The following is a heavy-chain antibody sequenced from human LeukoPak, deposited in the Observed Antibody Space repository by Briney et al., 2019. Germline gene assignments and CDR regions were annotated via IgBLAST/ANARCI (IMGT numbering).Heavy chain of an antibody. J-gene: IGHJ6*02. CDR2: IIPISGTA. V-gene: IGHV1-69*13. CDR1: GGTFSSYS. CDR3: ATSRYCDTTIYDRLYGMDV. D-gene: IGHD2/OR15-2a*01. Sequence: ASVKVSCKASGGTFSSYSISWVRQAPGQGLEWMGGIIPISGTANYAQKFQGRVRITADESTSTAYMELSSLRSDDTAVYSCATSRYCDTTIYDRLYGMDVWGQGTTVTVSS.